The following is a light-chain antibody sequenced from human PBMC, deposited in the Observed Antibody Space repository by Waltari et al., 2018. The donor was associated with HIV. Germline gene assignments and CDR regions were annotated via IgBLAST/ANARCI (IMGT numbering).Light chain of an antibody. Sequence: QSALTQPASVSGSPGQSITISCTGTSSDVGAYNYVSWYQQHPGNAPKSIICEVNKRPSGFPKRFSSSKSGSTASLTISGLQAEDEADYYCSSYTSSHTQVFGSGTKVTVL. CDR1: SSDVGAYNY. V-gene: IGLV2-14*01. CDR3: SSYTSSHTQV. CDR2: EVN. J-gene: IGLJ1*01.